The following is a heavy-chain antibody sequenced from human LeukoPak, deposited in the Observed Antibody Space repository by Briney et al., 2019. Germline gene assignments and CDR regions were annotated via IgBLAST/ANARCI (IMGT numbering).Heavy chain of an antibody. V-gene: IGHV4-59*01. D-gene: IGHD1-1*01. Sequence: PSETLSLTCTVSGGSISTYYWSWIRQSPGKGLEWIGYIHCSGTTNYNPSLKSRVTMLLDTSKNQFSLRLTSVTAADTAVYYCARVGDWNDLVYWGQGIRVTVSS. CDR1: GGSISTYY. CDR3: ARVGDWNDLVY. J-gene: IGHJ4*02. CDR2: IHCSGTT.